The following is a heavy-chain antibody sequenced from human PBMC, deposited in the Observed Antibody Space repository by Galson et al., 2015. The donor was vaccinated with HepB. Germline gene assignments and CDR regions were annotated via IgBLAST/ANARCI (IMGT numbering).Heavy chain of an antibody. J-gene: IGHJ5*02. Sequence: SLRLSCAASGFTFSRYGMHWVRQAPGKGLEWVAAIWFDGSATFYRDSVKGRFSIPRDDSKNILYLQMNSLIAEDTAVDPCARDAPFDSSGWTNWFDPWGQGTLVTVSS. CDR3: ARDAPFDSSGWTNWFDP. V-gene: IGHV3-33*01. CDR1: GFTFSRYG. CDR2: IWFDGSAT. D-gene: IGHD6-19*01.